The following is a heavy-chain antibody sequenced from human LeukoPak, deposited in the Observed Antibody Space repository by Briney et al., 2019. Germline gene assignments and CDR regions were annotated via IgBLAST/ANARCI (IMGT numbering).Heavy chain of an antibody. CDR1: GFTFSSCA. CDR3: AKDFYGSGSFYTVAFDI. Sequence: GGSLRLSCVASGFTFSSCAMSWVRQAPGKGLEWVSSINDNGKSRWYTDSVKGRFTISRDNSKTTVYLQMNSLRVEDPAVYYCAKDFYGSGSFYTVAFDIWGQGAMVIVSS. D-gene: IGHD3-10*01. J-gene: IGHJ3*02. V-gene: IGHV3-23*01. CDR2: INDNGKSR.